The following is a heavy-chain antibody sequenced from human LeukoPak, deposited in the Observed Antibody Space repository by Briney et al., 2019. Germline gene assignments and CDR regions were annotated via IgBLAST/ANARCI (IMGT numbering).Heavy chain of an antibody. V-gene: IGHV4-61*02. D-gene: IGHD4-17*01. J-gene: IGHJ5*02. Sequence: PSETLSLTCTVSGGSISSGNYYWSWIRQPAGKGLEWIGRIYTSGSTNYNPSLKSRVTILVDTSKNQFSLKLSSVTAADTAVYYCARDDYGDYINWFDPWGQGTLVTVSS. CDR3: ARDDYGDYINWFDP. CDR2: IYTSGST. CDR1: GGSISSGNYY.